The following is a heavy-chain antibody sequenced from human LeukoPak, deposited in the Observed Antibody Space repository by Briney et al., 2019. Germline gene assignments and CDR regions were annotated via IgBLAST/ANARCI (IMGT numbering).Heavy chain of an antibody. J-gene: IGHJ4*02. CDR1: GGSFSEPY. CDR2: INHSGST. D-gene: IGHD5-24*01. CDR3: ARGPPFRQRWLQLRY. Sequence: SETLSLTCAVYGGSFSEPYWSWIRLSPVKGLEWIGEINHSGSTNYNPSLKSRVTISVDTSKNQFSLKLSSVTAADTAVYYCARGPPFRQRWLQLRYWGQGTLVTGSS. V-gene: IGHV4-34*01.